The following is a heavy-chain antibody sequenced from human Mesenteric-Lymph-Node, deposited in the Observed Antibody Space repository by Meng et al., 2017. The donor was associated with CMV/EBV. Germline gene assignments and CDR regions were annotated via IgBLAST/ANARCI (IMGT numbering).Heavy chain of an antibody. D-gene: IGHD4-17*01. CDR2: INYDGSST. J-gene: IGHJ6*02. Sequence: GESLKISCAASGFTFSGYGMHWVRQAPGKGLVWVSRINYDGSSTTYADSVKGRLTISRDNAKNTLSLQMNSLRVDDTAVYYCARGGTVFNYYYGMDVWGQGTPVTVSS. V-gene: IGHV3-74*01. CDR3: ARGGTVFNYYYGMDV. CDR1: GFTFSGYG.